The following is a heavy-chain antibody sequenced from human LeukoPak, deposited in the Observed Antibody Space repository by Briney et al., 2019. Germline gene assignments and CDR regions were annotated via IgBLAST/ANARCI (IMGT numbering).Heavy chain of an antibody. D-gene: IGHD5-24*01. CDR2: INPNSGGT. CDR1: GYTFTGYY. CDR3: ARGIGYRTPSDY. J-gene: IGHJ4*02. V-gene: IGHV1-2*02. Sequence: PSVKVSCNPSGYTFTGYYMHWVRHAPGQVLEWMGSINPNSGGTNYTQKFQGRVTMTRDTSISTAYMELSRLRSDDTAVYYCARGIGYRTPSDYWGQGTLVTVSS.